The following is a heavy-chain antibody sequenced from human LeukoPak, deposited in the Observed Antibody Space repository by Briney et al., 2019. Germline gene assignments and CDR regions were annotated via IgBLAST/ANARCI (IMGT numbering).Heavy chain of an antibody. D-gene: IGHD6-19*01. Sequence: GESLKISCKGSGYTFTSYWIAWVRQMPGKGLERMGIIHPGDSDTRYSPSFQGQVTISADKSISTAYLQWSSLKASDTAIYYCARQGDSSGWYGLSTWGQGTQVTVSS. V-gene: IGHV5-51*01. J-gene: IGHJ5*02. CDR2: IHPGDSDT. CDR3: ARQGDSSGWYGLST. CDR1: GYTFTSYW.